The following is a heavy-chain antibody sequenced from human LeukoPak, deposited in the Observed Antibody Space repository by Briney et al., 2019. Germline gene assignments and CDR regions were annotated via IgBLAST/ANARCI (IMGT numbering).Heavy chain of an antibody. CDR1: GFSFGGYG. CDR3: AKYAYNWNAPDGFDM. Sequence: GGSLRLSFAASGFSFGGYGRYGVRQAPARGRGGVALISSDGSRKHYGDSVKGRFTISRDNSESTLFLQMNSLRTDDTSVYFCAKYAYNWNAPDGFDMWGQGTMVIVSS. J-gene: IGHJ3*02. CDR2: ISSDGSRK. V-gene: IGHV3-30*02. D-gene: IGHD1-1*01.